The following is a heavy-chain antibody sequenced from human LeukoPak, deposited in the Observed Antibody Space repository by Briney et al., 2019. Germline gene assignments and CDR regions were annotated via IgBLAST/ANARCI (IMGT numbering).Heavy chain of an antibody. D-gene: IGHD5-12*01. CDR3: ATIGYHHYFDY. CDR1: GYTFTDYY. CDR2: INPNSGGT. V-gene: IGHV1-2*02. J-gene: IGHJ4*02. Sequence: APVKPCCKASGYTFTDYYLHWVRQAPGQGLEWMGWINPNSGGTNYAQTFQGRVTMTRDTSITTAYLELSRLRSDDTAVYYCATIGYHHYFDYWGQGTRVPLSS.